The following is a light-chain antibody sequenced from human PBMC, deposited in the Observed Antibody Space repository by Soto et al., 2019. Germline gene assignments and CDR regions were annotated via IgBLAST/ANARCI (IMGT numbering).Light chain of an antibody. CDR3: CSYAGSPYV. CDR2: DVN. CDR1: SSDVGGYNY. J-gene: IGLJ1*01. V-gene: IGLV2-11*01. Sequence: QSALTQPRSVSGSPGQSVTISCTGTSSDVGGYNYVSWYQQHPGKAPQLMIYDVNKRPSGVPDRFSGSKSGNTASLTITGLQAEDEADYYCCSYAGSPYVFGTGTKVTVL.